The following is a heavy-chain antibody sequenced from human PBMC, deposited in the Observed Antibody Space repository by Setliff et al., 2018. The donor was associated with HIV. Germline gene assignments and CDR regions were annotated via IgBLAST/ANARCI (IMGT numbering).Heavy chain of an antibody. CDR3: ARPGSSSYYYAMDV. D-gene: IGHD3-10*01. CDR2: IYTTERI. V-gene: IGHV4-59*11. CDR1: GGSISGHY. J-gene: IGHJ6*02. Sequence: SETLSLTCSFSGGSISGHYWSWIRQTPGKGLEWIATIYTTERISYNPSLRSRVTISVETSQSLFSLRLRSVTAADTGVYYCARPGSSSYYYAMDVWGLGSTVTVSS.